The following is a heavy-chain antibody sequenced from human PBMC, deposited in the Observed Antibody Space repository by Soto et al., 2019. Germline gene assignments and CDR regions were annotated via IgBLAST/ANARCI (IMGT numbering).Heavy chain of an antibody. CDR1: GGSVSGGSYS. Sequence: SETLSLTCTVSGGSVSGGSYSWSWIRQPPGKGLEWIGYIYHSGSTYYNPSLKSRVTISVDRSKNQFSLKLSSVTAADTAVYYCASGPIGDYTDGFDYWGQGTLVTVSS. V-gene: IGHV4-30-2*01. CDR2: IYHSGST. CDR3: ASGPIGDYTDGFDY. J-gene: IGHJ4*02. D-gene: IGHD4-17*01.